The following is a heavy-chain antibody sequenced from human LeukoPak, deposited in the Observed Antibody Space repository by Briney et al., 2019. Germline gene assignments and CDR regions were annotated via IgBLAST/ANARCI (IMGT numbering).Heavy chain of an antibody. Sequence: ASAKVSCKTSGYTFITYDINWLRQAAGQGLEWMGWMNPNSANTGFAQKFQGRAAITRDTSTATAYLELSSLTSEDTAVYYCARAIRYQLLSDYWGQGTLVTVSS. V-gene: IGHV1-8*03. CDR3: ARAIRYQLLSDY. CDR1: GYTFITYD. CDR2: MNPNSANT. J-gene: IGHJ4*02. D-gene: IGHD2-2*01.